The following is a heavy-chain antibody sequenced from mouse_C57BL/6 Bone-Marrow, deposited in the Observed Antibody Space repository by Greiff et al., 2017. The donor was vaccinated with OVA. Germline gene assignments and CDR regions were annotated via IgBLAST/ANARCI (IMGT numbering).Heavy chain of an antibody. J-gene: IGHJ4*01. CDR1: GYTFTDYE. CDR2: IDPETGGT. D-gene: IGHD2-4*01. CDR3: TRSDDYDDYYAMDY. Sequence: QVQLKQSGAELVRPRASVTLSCKASGYTFTDYEMHWVKQTPVHGLEWIGAIDPETGGTAYNQKFKGKAILTADKSSSTAYMELRSLTSEDSAVYYCTRSDDYDDYYAMDYWGQGTSVTVSS. V-gene: IGHV1-15*01.